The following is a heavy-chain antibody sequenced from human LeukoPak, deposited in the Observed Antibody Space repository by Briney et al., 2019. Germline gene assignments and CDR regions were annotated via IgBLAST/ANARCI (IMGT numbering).Heavy chain of an antibody. Sequence: SETLSLTCAVSGYSISGGYYWGWIRQPPGKGLEWIGSIYHSGSTYYNPSLKSRVTISVDTSKNQFSLKLSSVTAADTAVYYCARLTGSGLDYWGQGTLVTVSS. CDR3: ARLTGSGLDY. V-gene: IGHV4-38-2*01. CDR1: GYSISGGYY. D-gene: IGHD3-10*01. CDR2: IYHSGST. J-gene: IGHJ4*02.